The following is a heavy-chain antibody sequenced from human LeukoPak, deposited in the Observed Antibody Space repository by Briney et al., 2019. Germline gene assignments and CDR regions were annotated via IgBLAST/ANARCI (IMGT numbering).Heavy chain of an antibody. CDR1: GYTLTELS. Sequence: ASVKVSCKVSGYTLTELSMHWVRQARGKGLEWMGGFGPEHGETIYAQKFQGRVTMTEDTSTDTAYMELSSLRSEDTAVYYCATATRPTLPIYYYYYGMDVWGQGTTVTVSS. D-gene: IGHD1-1*01. CDR3: ATATRPTLPIYYYYYGMDV. V-gene: IGHV1-24*01. CDR2: FGPEHGET. J-gene: IGHJ6*02.